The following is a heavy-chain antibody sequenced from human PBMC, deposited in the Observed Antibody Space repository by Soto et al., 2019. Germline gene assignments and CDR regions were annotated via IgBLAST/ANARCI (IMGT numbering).Heavy chain of an antibody. CDR1: GYTFTNYV. J-gene: IGHJ4*02. D-gene: IGHD5-18*01. Sequence: ASVKVSCKASGYTFTNYVISWVRQAPGQGLEWVGWISTYNGKTDSAQKLQGRVSMTTDTSASTAYMELRSLRSDDTAVYYCARGAYSYGHDYWGRGTLVTVSS. CDR3: ARGAYSYGHDY. CDR2: ISTYNGKT. V-gene: IGHV1-18*01.